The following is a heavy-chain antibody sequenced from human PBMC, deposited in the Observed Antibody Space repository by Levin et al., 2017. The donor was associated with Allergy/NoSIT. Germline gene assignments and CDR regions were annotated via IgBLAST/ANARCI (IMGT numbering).Heavy chain of an antibody. V-gene: IGHV3-53*01. CDR2: FYGGGRT. D-gene: IGHD3-22*01. CDR3: AKEAYVMNSDTSGHRAFES. J-gene: IGHJ4*02. CDR1: GFTVRRSY. Sequence: QPGGSLRLSCAASGFTVRRSYLSWVRQAPGKGLEWVSIFYGGGRTDYADSFKGRFTISIDNSRNTLSLQMNNLRVEDTAVYYCAKEAYVMNSDTSGHRAFESWGQGTLVTVSS.